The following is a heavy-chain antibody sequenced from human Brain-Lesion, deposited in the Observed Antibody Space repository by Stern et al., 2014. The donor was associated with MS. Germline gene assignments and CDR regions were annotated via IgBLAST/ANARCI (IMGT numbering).Heavy chain of an antibody. CDR2: INPNTGGT. Sequence: QVQLMQSGAEVKKPGASVKVSCKTSGYIFTGYYIHWVRQAPGQGLEWMAWINPNTGGTTYAQKFQGRVARSRDTSISTAYVELSSLTSDDTAVYYCARDQRGITIFGVVTDYYYLGMDVWGQGTTVTVSS. CDR1: GYIFTGYY. CDR3: ARDQRGITIFGVVTDYYYLGMDV. J-gene: IGHJ6*02. D-gene: IGHD3-3*01. V-gene: IGHV1-2*02.